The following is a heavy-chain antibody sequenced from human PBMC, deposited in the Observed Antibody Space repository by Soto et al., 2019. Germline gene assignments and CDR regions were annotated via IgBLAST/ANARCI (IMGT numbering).Heavy chain of an antibody. CDR1: GFTFSSYA. D-gene: IGHD4-17*01. V-gene: IGHV3-23*01. CDR3: ARDGDYGDFNLYYYYYMDV. J-gene: IGHJ6*03. Sequence: PGGSLRLSCAASGFTFSSYAINWVRQAPGKGLEWVSDISGSSGSTYYADSVKGRFTISRDSSKNTLYLQMNSLRAEDTAVYYCARDGDYGDFNLYYYYYMDVWGKGTTVTVSS. CDR2: ISGSSGST.